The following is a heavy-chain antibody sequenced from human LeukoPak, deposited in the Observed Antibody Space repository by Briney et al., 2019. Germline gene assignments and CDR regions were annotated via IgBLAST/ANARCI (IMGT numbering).Heavy chain of an antibody. D-gene: IGHD3-16*02. J-gene: IGHJ3*02. CDR1: GGSMSSYY. V-gene: IGHV4-59*01. CDR3: ARSLSYPSDDASDI. CDR2: IYYSGST. Sequence: SETLSLTCSVSGGSMSSYYWSWIRQSPEKGLEWIGYIYYSGSTKYNPSLERRVTISVHPSKTQFSLKLSSVTAADTAVYYCARSLSYPSDDASDIWGQGTMVTVSS.